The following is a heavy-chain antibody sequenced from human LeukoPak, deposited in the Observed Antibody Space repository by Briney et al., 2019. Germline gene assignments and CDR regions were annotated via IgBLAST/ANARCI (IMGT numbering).Heavy chain of an antibody. CDR2: INHSGST. D-gene: IGHD5-12*01. CDR3: ASSMGGYAYFDY. J-gene: IGHJ4*02. CDR1: GGSFSGYY. V-gene: IGHV4-34*01. Sequence: SETLSLTCAVSGGSFSGYYWSWVRQPPGKGLEWIGEINHSGSTNYNPSLKSRVTISVDTSKNQFSLKLSSVTAADTAVYYCASSMGGYAYFDYWGQGTLVTVSS.